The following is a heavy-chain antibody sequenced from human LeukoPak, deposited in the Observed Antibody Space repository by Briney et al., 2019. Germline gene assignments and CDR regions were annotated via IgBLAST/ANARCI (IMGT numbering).Heavy chain of an antibody. D-gene: IGHD5-24*01. Sequence: GGSLRLPCAASGFTFSSYGMHWVRQAPGKGLEWVAVISYDGSNKYYADSVKGRFTISRDNSKNTLYLQMNSLRAEDTAVYYCAKLEMATGGDWGQGTLVTVSS. CDR3: AKLEMATGGD. V-gene: IGHV3-30*18. CDR1: GFTFSSYG. J-gene: IGHJ4*02. CDR2: ISYDGSNK.